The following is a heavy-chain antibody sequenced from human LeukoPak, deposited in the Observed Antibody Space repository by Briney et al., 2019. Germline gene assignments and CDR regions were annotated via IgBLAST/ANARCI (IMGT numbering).Heavy chain of an antibody. J-gene: IGHJ4*02. CDR2: IKFDGSEI. V-gene: IGHV3-7*01. CDR1: GFSLSDYW. CDR3: TRDLNHDSSG. D-gene: IGHD3-22*01. Sequence: HTGGSLRLSCAASGFSLSDYWMTWVRKAPGKGLECVGNIKFDGSEIYYLDSVRGRFSISRDNAKNSLYLQMNSLRLEDTAVYYCTRDLNHDSSGWGQGTLVTVSS.